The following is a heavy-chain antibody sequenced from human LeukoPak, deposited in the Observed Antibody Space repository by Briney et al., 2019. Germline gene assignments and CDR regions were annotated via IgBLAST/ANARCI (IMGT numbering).Heavy chain of an antibody. V-gene: IGHV1-69*13. D-gene: IGHD2-2*01. CDR3: ARDPLHEVPAPRPTNWFDP. CDR1: GGTFSSYA. J-gene: IGHJ5*02. CDR2: IIPIFGTA. Sequence: GASVKVSCKASGGTFSSYAISWVRQAPGQGLEWMGGIIPIFGTANYAQKFQGRVTITADESTSTAYMELSSLRSEDTAVYYCARDPLHEVPAPRPTNWFDPWGQGTLVTVSS.